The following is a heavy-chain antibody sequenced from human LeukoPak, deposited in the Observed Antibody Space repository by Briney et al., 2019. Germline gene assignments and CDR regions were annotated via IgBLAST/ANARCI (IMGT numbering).Heavy chain of an antibody. D-gene: IGHD3-9*01. CDR1: GFTFSSYA. J-gene: IGHJ4*02. CDR2: ISAGGGSGNGGST. CDR3: AKDMRFDWTPYYFDY. V-gene: IGHV3-23*01. Sequence: GGSLRLSCAASGFTFSSYAMSWVRQAPGKGLEWVSVISAGGGSGNGGSTYYADSVKGRFTISRDNSKNTLYLQMNSLRAEDTAVYYCAKDMRFDWTPYYFDYWGRGTLVTVSS.